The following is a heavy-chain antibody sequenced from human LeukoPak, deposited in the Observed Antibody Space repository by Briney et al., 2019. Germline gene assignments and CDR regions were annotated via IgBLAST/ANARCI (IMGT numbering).Heavy chain of an antibody. J-gene: IGHJ5*02. Sequence: PSETLSLTCAVYGGSFSGYYWGWIRQPPGKGLEWIGEINHSGSTNYSPSLKSRVTISVDTSKNQFSLKLSSVTAADTAVYYCARGYIIGYNWFDPWGQGTLVTVSS. CDR2: INHSGST. CDR3: ARGYIIGYNWFDP. V-gene: IGHV4-34*01. D-gene: IGHD3-10*01. CDR1: GGSFSGYY.